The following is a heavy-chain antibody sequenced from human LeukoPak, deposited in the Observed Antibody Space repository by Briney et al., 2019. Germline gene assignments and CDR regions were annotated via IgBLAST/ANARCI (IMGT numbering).Heavy chain of an antibody. V-gene: IGHV1-58*01. D-gene: IGHD1-26*01. J-gene: IGHJ4*02. CDR2: IVVGSGNT. CDR1: GFTFTSSA. Sequence: GASVKVSCKASGFTFTSSAVQWVRRARGQRLEWIGWIVVGSGNTNYAQKFQERVTITRDMSTSTAYMELSSLRSEDTAVYYCAAHRFMPKWELPQYYFDYWGQGTLVTVSS. CDR3: AAHRFMPKWELPQYYFDY.